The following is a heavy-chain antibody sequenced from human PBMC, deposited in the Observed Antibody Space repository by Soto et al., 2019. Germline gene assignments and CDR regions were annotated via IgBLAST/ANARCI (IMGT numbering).Heavy chain of an antibody. CDR2: IYHSGSA. V-gene: IGHV4-4*02. J-gene: IGHJ3*02. CDR1: GGSVSSNNW. D-gene: IGHD2-21*02. Sequence: QVQLQESGPGLVKPSGTLSLTCAVSGGSVSSNNWWSWVRQSPGKGLEWMGEIYHSGSAHYNPSLKSRATISLDKSKHLFSLRLTSVTAADTAVYYCARVPGVVVSADDAFDIWGPGTRVIVSS. CDR3: ARVPGVVVSADDAFDI.